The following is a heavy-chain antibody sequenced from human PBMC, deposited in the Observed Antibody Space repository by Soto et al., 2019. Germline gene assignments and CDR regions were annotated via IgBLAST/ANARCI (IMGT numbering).Heavy chain of an antibody. CDR2: ISAYNGNT. J-gene: IGHJ6*02. CDR3: AGDDSSSIWYTYYYYGMDV. D-gene: IGHD6-13*01. Sequence: QVQLVQSGAEVKKPGASVKVSCKASGYTFTSYGISWVRQAPGQGLEWMGWISAYNGNTNYAQKLQGRVTMTTDTSTSTAYMERRSLRSDDTAVYYCAGDDSSSIWYTYYYYGMDVWGQGTTVTVSS. CDR1: GYTFTSYG. V-gene: IGHV1-18*04.